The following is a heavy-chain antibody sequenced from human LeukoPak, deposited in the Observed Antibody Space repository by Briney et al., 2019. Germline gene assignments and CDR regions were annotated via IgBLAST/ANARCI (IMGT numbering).Heavy chain of an antibody. CDR2: IYYSGST. V-gene: IGHV4-59*01. J-gene: IGHJ4*02. CDR1: GGSISSYY. CDR3: ARALYSGSYYRY. D-gene: IGHD1-26*01. Sequence: PSETLSLTCTVSGGSISSYYWSWIRQPPGKGLGWIGYIYYSGSTNYNPSLKSRVTISVDTSKNQFSLKLSSVTAADTAVYYCARALYSGSYYRYWGQGTLVTVSS.